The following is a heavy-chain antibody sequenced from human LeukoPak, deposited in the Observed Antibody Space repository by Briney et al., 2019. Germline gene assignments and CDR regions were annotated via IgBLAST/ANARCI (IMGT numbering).Heavy chain of an antibody. CDR1: GFTFSNAW. V-gene: IGHV3-15*01. D-gene: IGHD3-3*01. Sequence: GGSLRLSCAASGFTFSNAWMNWVRQAPGKGLEWVGRIKRKTDGVTTDYAAPVKDRFTMLRDDSENTLYLQMNSLNTEDTAMYYCTAENYEMYYWGQGTLVTVSS. CDR2: IKRKTDGVTT. CDR3: TAENYEMYY. J-gene: IGHJ4*02.